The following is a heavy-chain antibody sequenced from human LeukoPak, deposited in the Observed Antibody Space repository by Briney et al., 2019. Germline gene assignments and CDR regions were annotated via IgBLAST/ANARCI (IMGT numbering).Heavy chain of an antibody. D-gene: IGHD3-16*02. CDR3: ARLGYDYVWGSYRYTPAGGFDY. CDR1: GFTFSSYA. CDR2: ISGSGGST. J-gene: IGHJ4*02. Sequence: GGSLRLSCAASGFTFSSYAMSWVRQAPGKGLEWVSAISGSGGSTYYADSVKGRFTISRDNSKNTLYLQMNSLRAEDTAVYYCARLGYDYVWGSYRYTPAGGFDYWGQGTLVTVSS. V-gene: IGHV3-23*01.